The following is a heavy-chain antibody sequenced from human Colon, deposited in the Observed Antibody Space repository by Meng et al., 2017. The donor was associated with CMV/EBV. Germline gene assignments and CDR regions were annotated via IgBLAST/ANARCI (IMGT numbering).Heavy chain of an antibody. J-gene: IGHJ4*02. Sequence: SETLSLTCVISGDSVSSNSVGWNWIRQSPSRGLEWLGRTYYRSRWLSDYALSVKSRISINADTSENQFSLHLSSVTPEDTAVYYCARRHTSGWYYFDSWGQETLVTVSS. V-gene: IGHV6-1*01. CDR2: TYYRSRWLS. D-gene: IGHD6-19*01. CDR3: ARRHTSGWYYFDS. CDR1: GDSVSSNSVG.